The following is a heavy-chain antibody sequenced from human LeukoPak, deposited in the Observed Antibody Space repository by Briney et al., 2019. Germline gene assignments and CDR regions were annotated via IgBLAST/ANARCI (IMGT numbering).Heavy chain of an antibody. V-gene: IGHV3-23*01. CDR3: GKDRGNNYDTARFDT. CDR1: GFTFSGYA. Sequence: PGGPLRLSCAASGFTFSGYAMNWVRQAPGKGLEWVSGISDSGDSTSYAVSVKGRFTISRDNSRITLYLQMSSLRAEDTAIYYCGKDRGNNYDTARFDTWGQGTLVTVSS. CDR2: ISDSGDST. D-gene: IGHD3-22*01. J-gene: IGHJ5*02.